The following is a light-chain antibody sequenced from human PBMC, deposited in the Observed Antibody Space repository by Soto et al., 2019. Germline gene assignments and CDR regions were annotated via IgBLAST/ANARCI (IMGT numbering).Light chain of an antibody. Sequence: EIVVTQSPGTLSLSPGERATLSCRASQSVTSTYLAWYQQKPGQAPRLLIDGASSRATGIPDRFSGSGSGTDFTLTISRLEPEDFAVYYCQQYGTSPGTFGQGTKVEIK. CDR1: QSVTSTY. CDR2: GAS. J-gene: IGKJ1*01. CDR3: QQYGTSPGT. V-gene: IGKV3-20*01.